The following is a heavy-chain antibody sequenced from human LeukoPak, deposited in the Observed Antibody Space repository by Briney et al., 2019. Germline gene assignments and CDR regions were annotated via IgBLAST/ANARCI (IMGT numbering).Heavy chain of an antibody. CDR2: INHSGST. CDR3: ARAGDGYNSGFDY. J-gene: IGHJ4*02. CDR1: GGSFSGYY. D-gene: IGHD5-24*01. Sequence: SETLSLTCAVYGGSFSGYYWSWMRQPPGKGLEWIGEINHSGSTNYNPSLKSRVTISVDTSKNQFSLKLSSVTAADTAVYYCARAGDGYNSGFDYWGQGTLVTVSS. V-gene: IGHV4-34*01.